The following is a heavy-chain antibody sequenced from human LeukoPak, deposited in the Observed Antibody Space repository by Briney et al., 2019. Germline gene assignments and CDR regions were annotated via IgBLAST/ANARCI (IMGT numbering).Heavy chain of an antibody. CDR2: ISSSGSTI. J-gene: IGHJ6*03. Sequence: GGSLRLSCAASGFIFSSHGMNWVRQAPGKGLEWVSYISSSGSTIYYADSVKGRFTISRDNAKNSLYLQMNSLGAEDTAVYYCARDCSGGSCYSGLYYYYYMDVWGKGTTVTVSS. V-gene: IGHV3-48*01. CDR1: GFIFSSHG. D-gene: IGHD2-15*01. CDR3: ARDCSGGSCYSGLYYYYYMDV.